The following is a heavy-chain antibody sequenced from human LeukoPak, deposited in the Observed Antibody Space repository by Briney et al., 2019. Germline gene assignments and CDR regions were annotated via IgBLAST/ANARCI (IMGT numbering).Heavy chain of an antibody. J-gene: IGHJ4*02. CDR2: TYFRSKWYY. D-gene: IGHD3-10*01. Sequence: SQTLPLTCAISGDSVSSYSAAWVWFRQSPSRGLECLARTYFRSKWYYDYAVFVRSRIVIGPDTSKNQFSLQLNSVTPDDTAVFFCARSAGGGHNDFWGQGTLVTVSS. CDR3: ARSAGGGHNDF. CDR1: GDSVSSYSAA. V-gene: IGHV6-1*01.